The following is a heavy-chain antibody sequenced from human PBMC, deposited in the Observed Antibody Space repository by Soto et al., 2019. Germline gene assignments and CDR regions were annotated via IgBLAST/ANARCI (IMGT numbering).Heavy chain of an antibody. CDR2: MNPDSANT. CDR1: GYTFTNYD. D-gene: IGHD1-26*01. CDR3: ARAIRNQLLSDY. V-gene: IGHV1-8*01. J-gene: IGHJ4*02. Sequence: QVQFVQSGAEVKQPGASVKVSCRTSGYTFTNYDISWVRQATGQGLEWMGWMNPDSANTGYAQKFQGRVTMTRDTSISTAYMELNSLTSEDTAVYYCARAIRNQLLSDYWGQGTLVTVSS.